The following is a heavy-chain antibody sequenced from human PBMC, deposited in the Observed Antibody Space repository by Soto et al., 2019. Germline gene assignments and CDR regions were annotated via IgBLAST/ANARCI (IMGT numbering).Heavy chain of an antibody. D-gene: IGHD3-10*01. CDR2: ISPMFGAA. CDR3: AREVQVHTPAFVY. Sequence: QVQLVQSGAEMKKPGSSVKVSCQSSGGTFNTYAMNWVRQAPGQGPEWMGDISPMFGAANYAPKFQGRVTITADESTGTSYMQLSSLTFEDTALYFCAREVQVHTPAFVYWGQGTLVTVSS. CDR1: GGTFNTYA. V-gene: IGHV1-69*19. J-gene: IGHJ4*02.